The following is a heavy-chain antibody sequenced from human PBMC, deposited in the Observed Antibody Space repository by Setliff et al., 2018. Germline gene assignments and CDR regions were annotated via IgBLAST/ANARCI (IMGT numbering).Heavy chain of an antibody. CDR2: ISWNSGSI. CDR1: GFTFDDYA. Sequence: PGGSLRLSCAASGFTFDDYAMHWVRQAPGKGLEWVSGISWNSGSIGYADSVKGRFTISRDNAKNTLYLQMNSLRAEDTAVYYCAKGLYYDYVWGSYRPFDYWGQGTLVTVSS. D-gene: IGHD3-16*02. CDR3: AKGLYYDYVWGSYRPFDY. J-gene: IGHJ4*02. V-gene: IGHV3-9*01.